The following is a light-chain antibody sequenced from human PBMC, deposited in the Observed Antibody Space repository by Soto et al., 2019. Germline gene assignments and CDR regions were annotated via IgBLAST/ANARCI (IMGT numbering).Light chain of an antibody. J-gene: IGKJ4*01. CDR2: DAS. CDR1: QDISNY. Sequence: DIPMTQSPSSLSASVGDRVTITCQASQDISNYLNWYQQKPGKAPKLLIYDASNLETGVPSRFSGSGSGTDFTLTISSLQPDDIATYYCQQYDNLLFTFRGGTKVEIK. CDR3: QQYDNLLFT. V-gene: IGKV1-33*01.